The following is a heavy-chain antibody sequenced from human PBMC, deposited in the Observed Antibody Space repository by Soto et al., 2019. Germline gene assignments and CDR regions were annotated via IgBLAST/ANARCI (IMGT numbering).Heavy chain of an antibody. J-gene: IGHJ2*01. CDR3: ASAFPYGDSVSYFDL. CDR1: GFTFDDYA. V-gene: IGHV3-9*01. Sequence: EVQLVESGGGLVQPGRSLRVSCVASGFTFDDYAMHWVRQAPGKGLEWVSGISWNSGSTGYADSVKGRFTISRDNAKNSLFLQMNRLRAEDTALYYCASAFPYGDSVSYFDLWGRGTLVTFSS. D-gene: IGHD4-17*01. CDR2: ISWNSGST.